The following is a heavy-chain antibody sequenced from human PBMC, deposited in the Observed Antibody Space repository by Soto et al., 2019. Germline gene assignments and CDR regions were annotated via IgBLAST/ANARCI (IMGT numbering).Heavy chain of an antibody. D-gene: IGHD3-3*01. CDR2: IYHSGST. CDR1: GGSISSGNW. V-gene: IGHV4-4*02. J-gene: IGHJ4*02. CDR3: ARAKDEITIFGVVRNFDY. Sequence: SETLSLTCAVSGGSISSGNWWSWVRQPPGKGLEWIGEIYHSGSTNYNPSLKSRVTISVDKSKNQFSLKLSSVTAADTAVYYCARAKDEITIFGVVRNFDYWGQGTLVTVSS.